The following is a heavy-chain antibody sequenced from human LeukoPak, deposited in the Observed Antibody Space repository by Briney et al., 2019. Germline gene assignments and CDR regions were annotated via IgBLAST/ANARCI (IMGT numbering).Heavy chain of an antibody. J-gene: IGHJ4*02. Sequence: PGGSLRLSCAASGFTFSSYGMHWVRQAQGKGLEWVSGISNDGSTKYYADSVKGRFTISRDNSKNTLYLQINSLRAEDTAVYYCARERAVNGWTSAHFDYWGQGTLVTVSS. CDR1: GFTFSSYG. V-gene: IGHV3-30*19. D-gene: IGHD6-19*01. CDR3: ARERAVNGWTSAHFDY. CDR2: ISNDGSTK.